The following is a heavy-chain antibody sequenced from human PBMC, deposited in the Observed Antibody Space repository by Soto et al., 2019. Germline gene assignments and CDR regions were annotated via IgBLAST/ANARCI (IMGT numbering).Heavy chain of an antibody. CDR2: ISYDGSNK. Sequence: QVQLVESGGGVVQPGRSLRLSCAASGFTFSSYGMHWVRQAPGKGLEWVAVISYDGSNKYYADSVKGRFTISRDNSKNTLYLQMNSLRAEDTAVYYCAKDLGVLRYFDWSGQPHTYGMDVWGQGTTVTVSS. CDR1: GFTFSSYG. CDR3: AKDLGVLRYFDWSGQPHTYGMDV. J-gene: IGHJ6*02. D-gene: IGHD3-9*01. V-gene: IGHV3-30*18.